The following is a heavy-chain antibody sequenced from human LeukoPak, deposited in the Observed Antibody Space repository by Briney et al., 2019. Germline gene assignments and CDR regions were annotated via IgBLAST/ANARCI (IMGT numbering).Heavy chain of an antibody. CDR1: ELTSSSYA. Sequence: GGSLRRSGAASELTSSSYAMSWVRQPPGKGLEWFAAINGGGGSTYYADSVKGRFTISRDNSKSTLYLQMNSLRAEDTAVYYCAKGGVVHAFNIWGQGTMVTVSS. D-gene: IGHD2-15*01. CDR3: AKGGVVHAFNI. CDR2: INGGGGST. J-gene: IGHJ3*02. V-gene: IGHV3-23*01.